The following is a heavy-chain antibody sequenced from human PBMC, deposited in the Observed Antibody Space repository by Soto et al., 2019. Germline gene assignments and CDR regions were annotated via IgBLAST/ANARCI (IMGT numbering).Heavy chain of an antibody. CDR1: GYTFTGYY. J-gene: IGHJ6*02. Sequence: GASVKVCCKASGYTFTGYYMHWVRQAPGQGLEWMGWINPNSGGTNYAQKFQGWVTMTRDTSISTAYMELSRLRSDDTAVYYCARAGSTITIVRGFITLDYYYYGMYVWGQGTTVTVSS. V-gene: IGHV1-2*04. CDR3: ARAGSTITIVRGFITLDYYYYGMYV. D-gene: IGHD3-10*01. CDR2: INPNSGGT.